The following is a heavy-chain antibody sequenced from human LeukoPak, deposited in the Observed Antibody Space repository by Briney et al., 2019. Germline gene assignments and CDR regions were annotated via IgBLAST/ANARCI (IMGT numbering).Heavy chain of an antibody. J-gene: IGHJ2*01. CDR1: GFTFDVYA. Sequence: GGSLRLSCAASGFTFDVYAMHWGPHAPGKGLEGVSGISWNSGIIVYADSVKGRFTISRDNPKNSLYLQMNSLRAEDMALYYCAKDKLSIAVAGGFDLWGRGTLVTVSS. D-gene: IGHD6-19*01. CDR3: AKDKLSIAVAGGFDL. CDR2: ISWNSGII. V-gene: IGHV3-9*03.